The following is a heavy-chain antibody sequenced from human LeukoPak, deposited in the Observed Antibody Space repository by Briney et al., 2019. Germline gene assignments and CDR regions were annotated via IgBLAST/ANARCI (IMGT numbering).Heavy chain of an antibody. V-gene: IGHV3-53*01. Sequence: TGGSLRLSCAASGFTVSSNYMSWVRQAPGKGLEWVSVIYSGGSTYYADSVKGRFTISRDNSKNTLYLQMNSLRAEDTAVYYCARGRSYTHYYYGMDVWGQGTTVTVSS. J-gene: IGHJ6*02. CDR3: ARGRSYTHYYYGMDV. CDR1: GFTVSSNY. D-gene: IGHD2-2*02. CDR2: IYSGGST.